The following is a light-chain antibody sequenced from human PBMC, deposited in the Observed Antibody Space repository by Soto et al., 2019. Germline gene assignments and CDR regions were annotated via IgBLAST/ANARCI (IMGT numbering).Light chain of an antibody. CDR2: DVS. CDR3: SSYTTNNTRQIA. J-gene: IGLJ1*01. V-gene: IGLV2-14*03. Sequence: QAVLTQPASESGSPGQSITISCTGTSSDVGGYNSVSWYQHHPDKAPKLIIYDVSNRPSGVSNRFSGSKSGNTASLTISGLQPEDGADYYCSSYTTNNTRQIAFGTGTKVTVL. CDR1: SSDVGGYNS.